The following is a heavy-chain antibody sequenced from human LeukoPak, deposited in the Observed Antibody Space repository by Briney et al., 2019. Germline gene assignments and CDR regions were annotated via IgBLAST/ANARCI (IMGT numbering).Heavy chain of an antibody. Sequence: GESLKISCQGSGYSFTSYWIGWVRQLPRRGLGWLGIIYPGDSDTKYSSSFQGHVTISADTSISAAYLQWTSLKASDTAMYYCARGGSSGYYPYYFDYWGQGTLVTVSS. CDR1: GYSFTSYW. V-gene: IGHV5-51*01. CDR3: ARGGSSGYYPYYFDY. J-gene: IGHJ4*02. D-gene: IGHD3-22*01. CDR2: IYPGDSDT.